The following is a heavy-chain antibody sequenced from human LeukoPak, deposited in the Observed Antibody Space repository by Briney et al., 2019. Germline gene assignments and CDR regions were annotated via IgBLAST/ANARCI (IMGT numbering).Heavy chain of an antibody. CDR1: GGSISSYY. D-gene: IGHD6-6*01. Sequence: SETLSLTCTVSGGSISSYYWSWIRQPAGEGLEWIGRLHTSGSTHYNPSLKSRVTMSVDTSKNQFSLKLSSVTAADTAVYYCARGPRSSIAARRIDYWGQGTLVTVSS. J-gene: IGHJ4*02. CDR3: ARGPRSSIAARRIDY. CDR2: LHTSGST. V-gene: IGHV4-4*07.